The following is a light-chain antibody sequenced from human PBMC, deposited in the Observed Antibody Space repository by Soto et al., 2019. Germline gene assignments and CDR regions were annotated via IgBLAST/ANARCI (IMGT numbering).Light chain of an antibody. J-gene: IGKJ1*01. CDR1: QSLVSSDGDTY. Sequence: DVVMTQSPLSLPITLGQPASISCRSSQSLVSSDGDTYLNWFQQRPGQSPRRLIYKVSKRDSGVPDRFSGSGSGTDFTLKISRLEAEDVGVYYCMHGTHWWTFGQGTKVEIK. CDR2: KVS. CDR3: MHGTHWWT. V-gene: IGKV2-30*01.